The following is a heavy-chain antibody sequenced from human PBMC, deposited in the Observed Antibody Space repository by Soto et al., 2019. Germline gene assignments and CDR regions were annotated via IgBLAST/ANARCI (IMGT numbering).Heavy chain of an antibody. CDR1: GFTFSSYA. V-gene: IGHV3-23*01. CDR2: ISGSGGST. D-gene: IGHD2-2*01. CDR3: AICQGDCSSTSCYAMEGFDY. J-gene: IGHJ4*02. Sequence: PGGSLRLSCAASGFTFSSYAMSWVRQAPGKGLEWVSAISGSGGSTYYADSVKGRFTISRDNSKNTLYLQMNSLRAEDTAVYYCAICQGDCSSTSCYAMEGFDYWGQGTLVTVSS.